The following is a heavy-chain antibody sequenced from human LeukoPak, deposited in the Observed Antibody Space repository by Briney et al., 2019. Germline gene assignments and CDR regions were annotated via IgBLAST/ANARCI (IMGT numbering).Heavy chain of an antibody. CDR2: INLNSGGT. V-gene: IGHV1-2*04. CDR3: RTSSGKFPDY. CDR1: GYTFTGYY. J-gene: IGHJ4*02. Sequence: ASVTVSCKASGYTFTGYYMHWVRQAPGQGLEWMGWINLNSGGTHYAQKFQGWVIITSDTTIRTAYTELSMPRSDAAVVYYSRTSSGKFPDYWGQGTLVTVSS. D-gene: IGHD3-10*01.